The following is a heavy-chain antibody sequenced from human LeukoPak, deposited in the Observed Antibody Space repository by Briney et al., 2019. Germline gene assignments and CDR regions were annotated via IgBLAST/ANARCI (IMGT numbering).Heavy chain of an antibody. CDR1: GGSISSSSYY. CDR2: IYYSGST. CDR3: VRSSWYEDAFDI. J-gene: IGHJ3*02. Sequence: SETLSLTCTVSGGSISSSSYYWGWIRQPPGKGLEWIGSIYYSGSTYYNPSLKSRVTISVDTSKNQFSLKLSSVTAADTAVYYCVRSSWYEDAFDIWGQGTMVTVSS. D-gene: IGHD6-13*01. V-gene: IGHV4-39*01.